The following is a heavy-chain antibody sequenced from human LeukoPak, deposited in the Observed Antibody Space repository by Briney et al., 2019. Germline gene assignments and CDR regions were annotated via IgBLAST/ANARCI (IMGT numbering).Heavy chain of an antibody. V-gene: IGHV4-34*01. CDR2: INLSVST. D-gene: IGHD2-2*02. CDR3: ARCWGPRYCSSTSCYRSLQIFDY. Sequence: TLSLSRAVYLGAFRGYYCSCVPQPPGKGLGWIGEINLSVSTNYKPYVKSRVTISVDTSKNKCSLKLSSVTAADTAVYYCARCWGPRYCSSTSCYRSLQIFDYWGQGSLGTVSS. CDR1: LGAFRGYY. J-gene: IGHJ4*02.